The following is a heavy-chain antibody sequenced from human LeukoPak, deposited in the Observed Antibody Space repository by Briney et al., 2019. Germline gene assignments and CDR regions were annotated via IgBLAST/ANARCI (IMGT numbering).Heavy chain of an antibody. CDR3: AREAGSGSYPPHAPTSSTHIDY. J-gene: IGHJ4*02. CDR2: IYTSGST. V-gene: IGHV4-4*07. CDR1: GGSISSYY. Sequence: SETLSLTCTVSGGSISSYYWSWIRQPAGKGLEWIGRIYTSGSTNYNPSLKSRVTMSVDTSKNQFSLKLSSVTAADTAVYYCAREAGSGSYPPHAPTSSTHIDYWGQGTLVTVSS. D-gene: IGHD3-10*01.